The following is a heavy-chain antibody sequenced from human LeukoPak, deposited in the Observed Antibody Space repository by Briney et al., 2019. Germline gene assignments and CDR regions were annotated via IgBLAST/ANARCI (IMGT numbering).Heavy chain of an antibody. D-gene: IGHD2-2*03. J-gene: IGHJ5*02. V-gene: IGHV4-39*07. CDR3: ARLLRVGYCSTTTCNWFDP. CDR2: IYYSGST. CDR1: GGSISSGSYY. Sequence: SETLSLTCTVSGGSISSGSYYWSWIRQPARKGLGWIGSIYYSGSTYYSPSLKSRVTISVDTSKNQFSLKLSSVTAADTAVYYCARLLRVGYCSTTTCNWFDPWGQGTLVTVSS.